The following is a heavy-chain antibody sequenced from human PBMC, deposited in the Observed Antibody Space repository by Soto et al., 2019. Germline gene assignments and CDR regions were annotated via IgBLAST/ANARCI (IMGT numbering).Heavy chain of an antibody. CDR2: ISYSGST. D-gene: IGHD3-22*01. V-gene: IGHV4-30-4*01. CDR3: ARWLGNGPHFDY. CDR1: GGSISSGDYY. Sequence: QVQLQESGPGLVKPSQTLSLTCTVSGGSISSGDYYWSWIRQPPGKGLEWIGYISYSGSTYYNPSLKSRVTISVDTSKHQFAPKLSSVAAADTAVYYFARWLGNGPHFDYWGQGTLVTVSS. J-gene: IGHJ4*02.